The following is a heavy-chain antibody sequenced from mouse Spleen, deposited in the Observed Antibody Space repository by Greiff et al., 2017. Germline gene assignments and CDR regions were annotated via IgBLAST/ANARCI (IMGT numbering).Heavy chain of an antibody. CDR3: ARKGTYGNYFDY. CDR1: GYTFTDYY. V-gene: IGHV1-76*01. CDR2: IYPGSGNT. D-gene: IGHD2-1*01. Sequence: QVQLKESGAELVRPGASVKLSCKASGYTFTDYYINWVKQRPGQGLEWIARIYPGSGNTYYNEKFKGKATLTAEKSSSTAYMQLSSLTSEDSAVYFCARKGTYGNYFDYWGQGTTLTVSS. J-gene: IGHJ2*01.